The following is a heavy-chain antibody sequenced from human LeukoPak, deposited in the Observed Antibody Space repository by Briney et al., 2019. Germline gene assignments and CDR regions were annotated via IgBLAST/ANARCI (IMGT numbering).Heavy chain of an antibody. Sequence: SSVKVSCKVPEYTLTELHMYWVRQPPGKGLEWMGGFGPDDSETIYDQNFQGRVTMTEDTSTDTAYMELSSLKSDDTAVYYCAADRKIVGTTVAYVFWGQGTLVTVSS. CDR3: AADRKIVGTTVAYVF. CDR1: EYTLTELH. CDR2: FGPDDSET. V-gene: IGHV1-24*01. D-gene: IGHD1-26*01. J-gene: IGHJ4*02.